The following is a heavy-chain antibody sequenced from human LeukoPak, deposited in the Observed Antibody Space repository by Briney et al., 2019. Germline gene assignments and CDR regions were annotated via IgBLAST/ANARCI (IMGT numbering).Heavy chain of an antibody. CDR2: IKQDGSEK. V-gene: IGHV3-7*01. Sequence: PGGSLRLSCAASGFTFSSYWMSWVRQAPGKGLEWVANIKQDGSEKYYVDSVKGRFTISRDNAKNSLYLQMNSLRAEDTAVYYCASDYYGSGSSGPNWFDPWGQGTLVTVSS. CDR1: GFTFSSYW. D-gene: IGHD3-10*01. CDR3: ASDYYGSGSSGPNWFDP. J-gene: IGHJ5*02.